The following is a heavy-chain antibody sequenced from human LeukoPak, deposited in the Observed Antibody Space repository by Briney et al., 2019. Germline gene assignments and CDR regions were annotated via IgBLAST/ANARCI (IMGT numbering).Heavy chain of an antibody. CDR3: ARDDSRNWFDP. CDR2: IIPIFGTA. CDR1: GGTFTGYA. J-gene: IGHJ5*02. Sequence: SVKVSCKASGGTFTGYAISWVRQAPGQGLEWMGGIIPIFGTANYAQKFQGRVTITTDKSTSTVYMELSSLRSEDTAVYYCARDDSRNWFDPWGQGTLVTVSS. D-gene: IGHD2-15*01. V-gene: IGHV1-69*05.